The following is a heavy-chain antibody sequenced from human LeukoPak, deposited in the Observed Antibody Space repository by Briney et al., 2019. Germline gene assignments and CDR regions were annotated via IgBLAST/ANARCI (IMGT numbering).Heavy chain of an antibody. J-gene: IGHJ4*02. CDR2: IKQDGSEK. CDR3: ARDGFYYALDY. D-gene: IGHD3-10*01. V-gene: IGHV3-7*01. Sequence: PGGSLRLSCAASGFTFTNYWMNWVRQAPGKGPEWVANIKQDGSEKCYVDSVKGRFTISRDNAKDSLYLQMNSLRAEDTAVYYCARDGFYYALDYWGQGTLVTVSS. CDR1: GFTFTNYW.